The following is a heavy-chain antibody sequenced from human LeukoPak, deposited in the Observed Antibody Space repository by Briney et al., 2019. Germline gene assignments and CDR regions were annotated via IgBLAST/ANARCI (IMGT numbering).Heavy chain of an antibody. V-gene: IGHV1-18*01. J-gene: IGHJ1*01. CDR3: AREAIAAAGYTAEYFQH. Sequence: GSVKVSCKASGYTFTSYGISWVRQAPGQGLEWMGWISAYNGNTNYAQKLQGRVTMTTDTSTSTAYMELRSLRSDDTAVYYCAREAIAAAGYTAEYFQHWGQGTLVTVSS. CDR1: GYTFTSYG. D-gene: IGHD6-13*01. CDR2: ISAYNGNT.